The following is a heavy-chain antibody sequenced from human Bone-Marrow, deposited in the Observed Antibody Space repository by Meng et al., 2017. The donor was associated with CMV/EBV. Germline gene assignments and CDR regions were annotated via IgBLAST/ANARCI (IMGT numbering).Heavy chain of an antibody. CDR3: VVVPAASNYYYGMDV. CDR2: IIPILGIA. V-gene: IGHV1-69*02. Sequence: SVKVSCKASGGTFSSYTISWVRQAPGQGLEWMGRIIPILGIANYAQKFQGRVTITADKSTSTAYMELSSLRSEDTDVYCCVVVPAASNYYYGMDVWGQGTTVTVSS. CDR1: GGTFSSYT. J-gene: IGHJ6*02. D-gene: IGHD2-2*01.